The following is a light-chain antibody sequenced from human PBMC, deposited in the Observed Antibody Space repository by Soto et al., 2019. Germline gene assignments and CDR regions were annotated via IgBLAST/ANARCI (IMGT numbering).Light chain of an antibody. Sequence: ETVLTQSPGTLSLSPGERATLSCRASESISSSYLAWYQQKPGQAPRLLIYGASSGATGIPDRFSGSGSGTDFTLTISRLEPEDFAVSYCQQYGSSLPVTFGGGTKV. J-gene: IGKJ4*01. V-gene: IGKV3-20*01. CDR1: ESISSSY. CDR3: QQYGSSLPVT. CDR2: GAS.